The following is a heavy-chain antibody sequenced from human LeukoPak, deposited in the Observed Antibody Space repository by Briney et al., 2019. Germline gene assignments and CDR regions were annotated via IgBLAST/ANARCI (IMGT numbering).Heavy chain of an antibody. CDR2: INHSGST. CDR1: GGSFSGYY. Sequence: PSETLSLTCAVYGGSFSGYYWSWIRQPPGKGLEWIGEINHSGSTNYNPSLKSRVTISVDTSKNQFFLKLSSVTAADTAVYYCARASLKPDYWGQGTLVTVSS. CDR3: ARASLKPDY. J-gene: IGHJ4*02. V-gene: IGHV4-34*01.